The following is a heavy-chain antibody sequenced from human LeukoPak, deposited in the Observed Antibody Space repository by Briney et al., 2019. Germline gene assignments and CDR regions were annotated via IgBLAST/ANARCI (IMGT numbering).Heavy chain of an antibody. V-gene: IGHV3-23*01. Sequence: RGSLRLSCAASGFTFSSYAMSWVRQAPGKVLEWVSAISGSGGSTYYADSVKGRFTISRDNSKNTLYLQMNSLRAKDTAVYYCAKDGGEYYDILTGYYPRLYYMDVWGKGTTVTISS. CDR2: ISGSGGST. J-gene: IGHJ6*03. D-gene: IGHD3-9*01. CDR1: GFTFSSYA. CDR3: AKDGGEYYDILTGYYPRLYYMDV.